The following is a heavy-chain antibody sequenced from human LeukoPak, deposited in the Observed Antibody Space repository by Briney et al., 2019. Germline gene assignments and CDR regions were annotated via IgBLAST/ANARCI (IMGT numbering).Heavy chain of an antibody. CDR2: ISYDGSNE. D-gene: IGHD2-21*01. Sequence: PGRSLRLSCAASGFTFSTYGMHWVRQAPGKGLEWVAVISYDGSNEYYADSVKGRFTISRDNSKNTLYLQMSSLRAEDMAVYYCAKEFNRGLPDYWGQGTLVTVPS. V-gene: IGHV3-30*18. J-gene: IGHJ4*02. CDR3: AKEFNRGLPDY. CDR1: GFTFSTYG.